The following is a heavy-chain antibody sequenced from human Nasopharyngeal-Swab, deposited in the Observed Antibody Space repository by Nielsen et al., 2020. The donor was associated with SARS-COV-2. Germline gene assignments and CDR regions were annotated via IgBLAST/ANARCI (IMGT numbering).Heavy chain of an antibody. J-gene: IGHJ6*02. CDR1: GFTFGYYG. CDR3: ARDIGHSSGWYSYYSYGMDV. V-gene: IGHV3-30*03. CDR2: ISYDGSKK. Sequence: GGSLRLSYAASGFTFGYYGMHWVRQAPGKGLEWVAVISYDGSKKYYVDSVKGRLTISRDNSKNTLYLQMNSLRAEDTAVYYCARDIGHSSGWYSYYSYGMDVWSQGTTVTVSS. D-gene: IGHD6-19*01.